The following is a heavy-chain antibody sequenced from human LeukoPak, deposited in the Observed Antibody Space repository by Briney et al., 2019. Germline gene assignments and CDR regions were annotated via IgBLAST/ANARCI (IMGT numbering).Heavy chain of an antibody. CDR1: GGSISSGGYY. CDR2: IYYSGST. D-gene: IGHD5-18*01. CDR3: ASSGYSYADPGYYYYGMDV. Sequence: SQTLSLTCTVSGGSISSGGYYWSWIRQHPGKGLEWIGYIYYSGSTYYNPSLKSPVTISVDTSKNQFSLKLSSVPAADTAVYYCASSGYSYADPGYYYYGMDVWGQGTTVTVSS. V-gene: IGHV4-31*01. J-gene: IGHJ6*02.